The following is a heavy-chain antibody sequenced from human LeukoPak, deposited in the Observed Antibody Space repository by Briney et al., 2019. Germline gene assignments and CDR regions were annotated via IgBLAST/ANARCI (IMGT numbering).Heavy chain of an antibody. Sequence: PSETLSLSCTVSGGSISSSSYYWGRIRQPPGKGLERIGSIYYSGSTYYNPSLKSRVTISVDTSKNQFSLKLSSVTAADTAVYYCARAYGYSSGWYGAFDIWGQGTMVTVSS. D-gene: IGHD6-19*01. V-gene: IGHV4-39*01. CDR2: IYYSGST. CDR1: GGSISSSSYY. J-gene: IGHJ3*02. CDR3: ARAYGYSSGWYGAFDI.